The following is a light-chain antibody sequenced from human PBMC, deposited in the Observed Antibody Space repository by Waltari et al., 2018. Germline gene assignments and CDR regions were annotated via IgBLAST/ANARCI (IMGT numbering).Light chain of an antibody. Sequence: DIQMTHSPSSLSASVADTVTINGQASQGIGNNLNWYQQKPGRAPKFLIYRASSLQSGIPSRFSGSGSGTDFTLTISSLQPEDFATYYCQQGYSYPFTFGPGTKLDIK. J-gene: IGKJ3*01. CDR1: QGIGNN. CDR2: RAS. V-gene: IGKV1-16*01. CDR3: QQGYSYPFT.